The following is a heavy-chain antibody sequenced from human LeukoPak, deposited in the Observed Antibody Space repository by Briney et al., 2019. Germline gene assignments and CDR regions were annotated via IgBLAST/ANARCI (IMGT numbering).Heavy chain of an antibody. CDR1: GFTFSSYS. V-gene: IGHV3-21*04. CDR2: ISSTSSDI. D-gene: IGHD3-22*01. CDR3: ARDLRITMIVVAHDAFDI. J-gene: IGHJ3*02. Sequence: GGSLRLSCAASGFTFSSYSMNWVRQAPGKGLEWVSSISSTSSDIYYADSMKGRFTISRDNAKNSLYLQMNSLRAEDTAVYYCARDLRITMIVVAHDAFDIWGQGTMVTVSS.